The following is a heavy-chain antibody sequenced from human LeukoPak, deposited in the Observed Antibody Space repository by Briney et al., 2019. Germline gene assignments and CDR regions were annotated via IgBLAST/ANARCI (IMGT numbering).Heavy chain of an antibody. CDR1: GYTLTELS. Sequence: ASVKVSCKVSGYTLTELSMHWVRQAPGKGLEWMGGFDPEDGETIYAQKFQGRVTMTEDTSTATAYMELSSLRSEDTAVYYCATARWQQLLFDYWGQGTLVTVSS. CDR2: FDPEDGET. D-gene: IGHD6-13*01. J-gene: IGHJ4*02. CDR3: ATARWQQLLFDY. V-gene: IGHV1-24*01.